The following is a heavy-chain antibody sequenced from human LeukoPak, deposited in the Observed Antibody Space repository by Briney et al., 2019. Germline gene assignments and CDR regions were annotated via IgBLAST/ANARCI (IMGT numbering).Heavy chain of an antibody. D-gene: IGHD3-22*01. CDR2: IYGGGDT. CDR3: ARAGNYYDSSGYYLY. Sequence: GGSLRLSCAASGFTVNTNYMSWVRQAPGKGLEWVSVIYGGGDTYYADSVKGRFTISRDNSKNTLYLQMNSLRAEDTAVYYCARAGNYYDSSGYYLYWGQGTLVTVSS. CDR1: GFTVNTNY. V-gene: IGHV3-66*01. J-gene: IGHJ4*02.